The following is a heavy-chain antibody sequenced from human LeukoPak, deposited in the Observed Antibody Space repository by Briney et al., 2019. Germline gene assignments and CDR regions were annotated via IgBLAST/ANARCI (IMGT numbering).Heavy chain of an antibody. CDR3: ARSGYTISAYHSDF. J-gene: IGHJ4*02. D-gene: IGHD5-18*01. V-gene: IGHV4-4*07. CDR1: GVSIQSYW. CDR2: IYTTGRT. Sequence: LETLSLTCDVSGVSIQSYWWSWVRKPAGKGLEWIGRIYTTGRTNYSPSFQSRVTMSIDVSSNQFSLTLRSVTAADTAVYYCARSGYTISAYHSDFWGQGAPVTVSS.